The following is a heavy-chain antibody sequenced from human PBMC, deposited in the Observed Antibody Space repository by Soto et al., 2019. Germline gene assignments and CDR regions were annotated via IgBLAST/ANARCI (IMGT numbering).Heavy chain of an antibody. Sequence: GGALRLSCAGPGFTVSSNYLRRGRQAPGKGLEWLSVIYTDDSTYYADSVKGRSTISRHNSKNTLYLQMNSLRAEDTAVYYCTSGTSGSSGPLYWGQGTLVTVSS. D-gene: IGHD3-22*01. CDR1: GFTVSSNY. CDR3: TSGTSGSSGPLY. V-gene: IGHV3-53*04. J-gene: IGHJ4*02. CDR2: IYTDDST.